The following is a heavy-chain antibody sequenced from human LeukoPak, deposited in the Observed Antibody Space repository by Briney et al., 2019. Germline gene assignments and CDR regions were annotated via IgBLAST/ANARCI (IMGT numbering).Heavy chain of an antibody. CDR2: ITWDGATT. Sequence: GGSLRLSCVASGFNFNDHTMHWVRHPPGKGLEWVGLITWDGATTYYADSLKGRFTISRDNTRNSLFLQIHRLRNEDNGLYYCAKEGTGHDDIPEYYFDYWGQGTVVTVSS. V-gene: IGHV3-43*01. J-gene: IGHJ4*02. D-gene: IGHD5-12*01. CDR1: GFNFNDHT. CDR3: AKEGTGHDDIPEYYFDY.